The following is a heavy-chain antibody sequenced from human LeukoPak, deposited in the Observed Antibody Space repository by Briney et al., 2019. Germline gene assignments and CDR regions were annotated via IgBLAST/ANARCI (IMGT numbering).Heavy chain of an antibody. D-gene: IGHD5-12*01. V-gene: IGHV3-23*01. CDR3: AKGAYDYIEIGYFDS. J-gene: IGHJ4*02. CDR1: GFTSTNYA. CDR2: LIGSSGST. Sequence: GGSLRLSCAASGFTSTNYAMNWVRQAPGKGLEWGSVLIGSSGSTDYADSVKGRFTISRDNSKNTVFLQMNRLRAEDTAIYYCAKGAYDYIEIGYFDSWGQGTLVTVSS.